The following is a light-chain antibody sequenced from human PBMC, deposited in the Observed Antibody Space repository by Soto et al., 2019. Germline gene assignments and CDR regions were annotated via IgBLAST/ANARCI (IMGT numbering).Light chain of an antibody. J-gene: IGLJ1*01. CDR3: QSYDSSLSAAYV. V-gene: IGLV1-40*01. CDR2: ADT. Sequence: QSFLTQPPSLSAAPGKRVTISCTGSISNIGAGYDVNWYQQLPGATPKLLIYADTNRPSGVPGRFSGSKSGTSASLAITGLQAEDEADYYCQSYDSSLSAAYVFGTGTKVTVL. CDR1: ISNIGAGYD.